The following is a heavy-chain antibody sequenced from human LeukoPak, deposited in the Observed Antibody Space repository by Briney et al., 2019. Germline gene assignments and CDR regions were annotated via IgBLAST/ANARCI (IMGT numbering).Heavy chain of an antibody. J-gene: IGHJ3*02. V-gene: IGHV1-69*01. CDR1: GATFSSYA. D-gene: IGHD3-22*01. CDR2: IIPIFGTA. Sequence: SVKLSCKASGATFSSYAISWVRQAPGQGLEWMGGIIPIFGTANYAQKFQGRVTITADESTSTAYMELSSLRSEDTAVYYCARDGFGVPSSGYHHDAFDIWGQGTMVSVSS. CDR3: ARDGFGVPSSGYHHDAFDI.